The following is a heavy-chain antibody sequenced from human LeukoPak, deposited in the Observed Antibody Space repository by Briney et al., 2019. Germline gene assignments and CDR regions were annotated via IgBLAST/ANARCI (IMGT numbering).Heavy chain of an antibody. Sequence: GGSLRLSCAASGFTFSTYWMHWVRQAPGKGLVWVSRINSDRSSTNYADSVKGRFTISRDNAKNTLYLQMNSLRAEDTAVYYCGVVPGYWGQGTLVTVSS. D-gene: IGHD6-6*01. V-gene: IGHV3-74*01. CDR3: GVVPGY. CDR2: INSDRSST. CDR1: GFTFSTYW. J-gene: IGHJ4*02.